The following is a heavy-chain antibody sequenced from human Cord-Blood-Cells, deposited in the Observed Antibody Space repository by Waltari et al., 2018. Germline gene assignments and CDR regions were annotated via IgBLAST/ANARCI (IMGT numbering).Heavy chain of an antibody. V-gene: IGHV5-51*01. CDR2: NYPSNSDT. Sequence: EVQLVQSGAEVKKPGESLKISCKGSGYSFTSYWIGWVRQMPGKGLEGIGINYPSNSDTGCSPSIEGKVTISADKSTSTAYLQWSSLKASDTAMDYCAWAGGSAFGGVIVQGYFDYWGQGTLVNGSS. J-gene: IGHJ4*02. CDR3: AWAGGSAFGGVIVQGYFDY. CDR1: GYSFTSYW. D-gene: IGHD3-16*02.